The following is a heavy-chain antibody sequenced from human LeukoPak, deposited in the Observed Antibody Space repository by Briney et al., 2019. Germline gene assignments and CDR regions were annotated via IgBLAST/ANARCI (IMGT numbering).Heavy chain of an antibody. J-gene: IGHJ4*02. CDR1: GFTFSTYA. Sequence: GGSLRLSCAASGFTFSTYAMHWVRQAPGKGLEWVAVISYDGSSKYYADSVKGRFTISRDNSKNTLYLQMNSLRAEDTAVYYCARDRGEYQLRIFDYWGQGTLVTVSS. D-gene: IGHD2-2*01. CDR2: ISYDGSSK. V-gene: IGHV3-30*04. CDR3: ARDRGEYQLRIFDY.